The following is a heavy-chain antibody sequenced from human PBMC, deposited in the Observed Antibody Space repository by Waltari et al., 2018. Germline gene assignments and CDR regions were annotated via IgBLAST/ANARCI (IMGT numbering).Heavy chain of an antibody. CDR1: GFTFSSYW. D-gene: IGHD6-19*01. V-gene: IGHV3-7*01. CDR3: ARVAVAVADPYYYYYGMDV. CDR2: IKQDGSEK. Sequence: EVQLVESGGGLVQPGGSLRLSCAAAGFTFSSYWMSWVRQAQGTGLEWVANIKQDGSEKYYVDSVKGRFTISRDNAKNSLYLQMNSLRAEDTAVYYCARVAVAVADPYYYYYGMDVWGQGTTVTVSS. J-gene: IGHJ6*02.